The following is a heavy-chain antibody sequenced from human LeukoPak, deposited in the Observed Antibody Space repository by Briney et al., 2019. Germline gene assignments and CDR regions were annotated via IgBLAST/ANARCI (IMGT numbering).Heavy chain of an antibody. V-gene: IGHV3-7*01. Sequence: PGGSLRLSCAASGFTFSSYWMSWVRQAPGKGLEWVANIKHDGSETGGSEAYYVDSMMDRFTISRDNAENSLYLQMNSLRVEDTSVYYCARDPGHPWELLTAAFDIWGQGTKVTVSS. D-gene: IGHD1-26*01. CDR2: IKHDGSETGGSEA. CDR3: ARDPGHPWELLTAAFDI. CDR1: GFTFSSYW. J-gene: IGHJ3*02.